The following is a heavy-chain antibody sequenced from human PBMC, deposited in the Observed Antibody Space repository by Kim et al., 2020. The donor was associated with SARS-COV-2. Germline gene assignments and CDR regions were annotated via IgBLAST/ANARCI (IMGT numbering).Heavy chain of an antibody. CDR3: ARGIAGFDY. V-gene: IGHV3-30*04. CDR2: ISYDAKNE. D-gene: IGHD6-13*01. J-gene: IGHJ4*02. Sequence: GGSLRLSCAASGFTFSGFAIHWVRQAPGKGLEWVAVISYDAKNEYQADSVKGRFTIYRDNSKNTLYLQMNSLRAEDTAVYYCARGIAGFDYWGQGTLVTVSS. CDR1: GFTFSGFA.